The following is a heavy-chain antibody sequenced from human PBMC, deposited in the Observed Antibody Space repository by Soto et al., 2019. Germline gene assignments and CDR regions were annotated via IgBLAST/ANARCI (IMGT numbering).Heavy chain of an antibody. CDR2: IHYSGSI. D-gene: IGHD3-3*01. CDR3: ARLGITIFGVVIISWFDP. Sequence: SETLSLTCTVSGGSISYEYFHWTWIRQSPGKGLEWIGYIHYSGSIIYNPSFKSRVTISVDTSKNQFSLKLSSVTAADTAVYYCARLGITIFGVVIISWFDPWGQGTLVTVSS. V-gene: IGHV4-30-4*08. CDR1: GGSISYEYFH. J-gene: IGHJ5*02.